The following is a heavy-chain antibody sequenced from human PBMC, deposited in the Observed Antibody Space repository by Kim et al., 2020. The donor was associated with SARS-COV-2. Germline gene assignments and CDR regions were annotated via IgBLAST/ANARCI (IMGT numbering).Heavy chain of an antibody. D-gene: IGHD2-2*01. Sequence: YYADSVKGRFTISRDNSKNTLYLQMNSLRAEDTAVYYCARDRKQLCLLDYWGQGTLVTVSS. J-gene: IGHJ4*02. V-gene: IGHV3-30*01. CDR3: ARDRKQLCLLDY.